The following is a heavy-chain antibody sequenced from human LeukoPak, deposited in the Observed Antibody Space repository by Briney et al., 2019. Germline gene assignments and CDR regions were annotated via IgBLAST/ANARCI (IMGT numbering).Heavy chain of an antibody. Sequence: GGSLRLSCGGSGFSFSTYWMAWVRQAPGKGLEWVAYISSSARTIYYTDSVKGRFTISRDNAKNSLYLQMNSLRAEDTAIYYCVRDFDYWGQGTQVTVSS. CDR3: VRDFDY. V-gene: IGHV3-48*04. J-gene: IGHJ4*02. CDR1: GFSFSTYW. CDR2: ISSSARTI.